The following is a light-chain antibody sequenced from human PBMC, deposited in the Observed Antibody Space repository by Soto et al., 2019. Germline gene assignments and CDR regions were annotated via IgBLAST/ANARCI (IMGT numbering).Light chain of an antibody. CDR2: GAF. CDR3: QQYKNWPPLT. V-gene: IGKV3-15*01. CDR1: QSVSSN. Sequence: EIVMTQSPATLSVSPGERATLSYRASQSVSSNLAWYQQKPGQAPRLLIYGAFTRATGIPVRFSGSGSGTEFTLTISSLQSEDFAIYYCQQYKNWPPLTFGGGTKVEIK. J-gene: IGKJ4*01.